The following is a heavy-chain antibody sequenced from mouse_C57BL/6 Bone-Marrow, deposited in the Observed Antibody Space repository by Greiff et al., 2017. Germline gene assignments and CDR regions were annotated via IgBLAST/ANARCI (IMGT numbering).Heavy chain of an antibody. D-gene: IGHD5-1*01. CDR3: ARSSTFFYYFDY. Sequence: QVQLQQSGAELVKPGASVKMSCKASGYTFTTYPIEWMKQNHGKSLEWIGNFHPYNDDTKYNEKFKGKATLTVEKSSNTVYLELSRITSDDSSVYNCARSSTFFYYFDYWGQGTTLTVSS. CDR2: FHPYNDDT. V-gene: IGHV1-47*01. J-gene: IGHJ2*01. CDR1: GYTFTTYP.